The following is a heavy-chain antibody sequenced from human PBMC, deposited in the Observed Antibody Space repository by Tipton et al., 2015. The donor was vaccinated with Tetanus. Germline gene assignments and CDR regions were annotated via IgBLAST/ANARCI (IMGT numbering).Heavy chain of an antibody. CDR2: ISPSGNT. CDR1: GGSFSNYF. V-gene: IGHV4-34*01. J-gene: IGHJ4*02. CDR3: ARGSGGADF. D-gene: IGHD3-10*01. Sequence: TLSLTCAVYGGSFSNYFWRWIRQPPGNGLEWIGEISPSGNTKYKPSLKSRVTISADTSRNQFSLTQSSVTAADTAGYYCARGSGGADFWGQGSQVTVSS.